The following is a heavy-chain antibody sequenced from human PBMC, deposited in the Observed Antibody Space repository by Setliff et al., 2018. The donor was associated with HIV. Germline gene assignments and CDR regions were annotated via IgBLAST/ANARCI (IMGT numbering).Heavy chain of an antibody. CDR3: ARAINEIAVAGTGDGFDI. CDR1: GYRFTSYG. D-gene: IGHD6-19*01. CDR2: ISTYNGKT. J-gene: IGHJ3*02. Sequence: GASVKVSCKASGYRFTSYGISWVRQAPGQGLKWMGWISTYNGKTHYEQNVQGRVTLTTDPTTTTAYMELRSLRSGDTAVYFCARAINEIAVAGTGDGFDIWGQGTMVTASS. V-gene: IGHV1-18*01.